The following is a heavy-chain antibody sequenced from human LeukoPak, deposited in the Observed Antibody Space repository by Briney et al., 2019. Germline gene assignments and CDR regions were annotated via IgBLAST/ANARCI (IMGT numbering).Heavy chain of an antibody. D-gene: IGHD4-11*01. CDR1: GGTFSSYA. V-gene: IGHV1-69*06. Sequence: GASVKVSCKASGGTFSSYAISWVRQAPGQGLEWMGGIIPIFGTANYAQKFQGRVTITADKSTSTAYMELSSLRSEDTAVYYCARGFAAALWGGEDYSNYIFDYWGQGTLVTVSS. J-gene: IGHJ4*02. CDR3: ARGFAAALWGGEDYSNYIFDY. CDR2: IIPIFGTA.